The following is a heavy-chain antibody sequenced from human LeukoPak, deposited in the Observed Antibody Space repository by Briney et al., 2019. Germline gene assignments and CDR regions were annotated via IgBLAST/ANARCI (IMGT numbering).Heavy chain of an antibody. Sequence: GGSLRLSCAASGFTFTDYSMTWVRQAPGKGLEWVSSISTVSTYNFYSDSVKGRFTISRDNAKNILYLQMSSLSAEDTAVYYCARDGSGFYLYYYMDVWGRGTPVTVSS. J-gene: IGHJ6*03. CDR3: ARDGSGFYLYYYMDV. CDR2: ISTVSTYN. V-gene: IGHV3-21*01. CDR1: GFTFTDYS. D-gene: IGHD3-3*01.